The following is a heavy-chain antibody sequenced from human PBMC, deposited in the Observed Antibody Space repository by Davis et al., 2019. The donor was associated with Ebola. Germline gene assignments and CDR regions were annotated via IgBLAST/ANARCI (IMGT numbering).Heavy chain of an antibody. CDR3: ARDAGDYGDYVDYYYGMDV. CDR2: INPSGGST. V-gene: IGHV1-46*01. Sequence: ASVKVSCKASGYTFTSYYMHWVRQAPGQGLEWMGIINPSGGSTSYAQKFQGRVTMTRDTSTSTVYMELRSLRSDDTAVYYCARDAGDYGDYVDYYYGMDVWGQGTTVTVSS. D-gene: IGHD4-17*01. J-gene: IGHJ6*02. CDR1: GYTFTSYY.